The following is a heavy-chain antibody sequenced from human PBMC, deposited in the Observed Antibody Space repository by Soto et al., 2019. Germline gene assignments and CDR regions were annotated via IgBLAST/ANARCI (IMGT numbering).Heavy chain of an antibody. J-gene: IGHJ4*02. D-gene: IGHD6-13*01. CDR2: IYAGDSRT. Sequence: PGESLKISCKASGYNFDIYSIAWVRQMPGKGLEWMGIIYAGDSRTTYSPSFQGQVTISADKSVDTAYLQWSSLKASDSAMYFCARPKYSTSWYPFNLWGQGTLVTV. CDR1: GYNFDIYS. V-gene: IGHV5-51*01. CDR3: ARPKYSTSWYPFNL.